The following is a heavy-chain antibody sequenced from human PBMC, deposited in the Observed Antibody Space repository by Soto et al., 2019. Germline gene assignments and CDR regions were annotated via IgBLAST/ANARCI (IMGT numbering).Heavy chain of an antibody. Sequence: QITLKESGPTLVKPTQTLTLTCTFSGFSLTTRGVGVGWIRQPPGKALAWLALVHSDDEKRYTTFLQTRLTITKDTSKNEVVRTLTNIHPVDTATSDGARRLGAVGTSLWKLDFWGQGILVTVSS. CDR1: GFSLTTRGVG. CDR3: ARRLGAVGTSLWKLDF. V-gene: IGHV2-5*02. J-gene: IGHJ4*02. D-gene: IGHD3-16*01. CDR2: VHSDDEK.